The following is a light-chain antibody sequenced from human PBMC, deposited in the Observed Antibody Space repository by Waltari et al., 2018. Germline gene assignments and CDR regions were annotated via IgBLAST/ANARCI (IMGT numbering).Light chain of an antibody. CDR3: CSYAGVSTWV. Sequence: QSALTQPASVSGSPGQSIPISCTGTSSDVGRYNLVFWFQQHPGKAPKLIIYEVTKRPSGTSTRFSGSKSGNTASLTLSGLQAEDEADYFCCSYAGVSTWVFGGGTKLTVL. CDR1: SSDVGRYNL. J-gene: IGLJ3*02. CDR2: EVT. V-gene: IGLV2-23*02.